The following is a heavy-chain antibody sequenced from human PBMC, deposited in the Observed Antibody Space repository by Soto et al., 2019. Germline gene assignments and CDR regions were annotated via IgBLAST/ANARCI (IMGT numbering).Heavy chain of an antibody. Sequence: QVQLVQSGAEVKKPGSSVKVSCKASGGTFSSYAISWVRQAPGQGLEWMGGIIPIFGTANYAQKFQGRVTITADESTSPAYMELSSLGSEDTAVYYCARLVVVAASYWFDPWGQGTLVTVSS. J-gene: IGHJ5*02. CDR3: ARLVVVAASYWFDP. CDR2: IIPIFGTA. V-gene: IGHV1-69*12. CDR1: GGTFSSYA. D-gene: IGHD2-15*01.